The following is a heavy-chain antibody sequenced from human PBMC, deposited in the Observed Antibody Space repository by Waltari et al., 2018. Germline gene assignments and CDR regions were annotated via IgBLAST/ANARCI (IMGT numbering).Heavy chain of an antibody. V-gene: IGHV4-34*01. CDR3: ARGPTGPYGTLRRRGWFDP. D-gene: IGHD3-10*01. CDR2: INHSVST. CDR1: GGSFSGYY. Sequence: QVQLQQWGAGLLKPSETLSLTCAVYGGSFSGYYWSWIRQPPGKGLEWIGEINHSVSTNYNPPLKSRVTISVDTSKNQFSLKLSSVTAADTAVYYCARGPTGPYGTLRRRGWFDPWGQGTLVTVSS. J-gene: IGHJ5*02.